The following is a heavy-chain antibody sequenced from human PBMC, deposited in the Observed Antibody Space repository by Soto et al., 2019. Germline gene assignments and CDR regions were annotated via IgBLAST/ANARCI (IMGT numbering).Heavy chain of an antibody. Sequence: ASVKVSCKASGYTFTSYGISWVRQAPGQGLEWMGWISAYNGNTNYAQKLQGRVTMTTDTSTSTAYKELRSLRSDDTAVYYCARGRAAAGTYGMDVWGQGTTVTVSS. V-gene: IGHV1-18*01. J-gene: IGHJ6*02. CDR3: ARGRAAAGTYGMDV. D-gene: IGHD6-13*01. CDR2: ISAYNGNT. CDR1: GYTFTSYG.